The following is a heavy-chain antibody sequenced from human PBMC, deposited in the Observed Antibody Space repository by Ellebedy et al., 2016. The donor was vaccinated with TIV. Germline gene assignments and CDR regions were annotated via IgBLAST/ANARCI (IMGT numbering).Heavy chain of an antibody. D-gene: IGHD2-21*01. CDR1: GFTFSTYP. CDR3: VRDHVWSFDY. CDR2: IRDTGNPV. V-gene: IGHV3-48*02. Sequence: PGGSLRLSCAASGFTFSTYPMNWVRQAPGKGLEWISNIRDTGNPVSYADSVKGRFTVSRDNAKSPLYLQMNSLRDEDTAVYYCVRDHVWSFDYWGQGTLVTVSS. J-gene: IGHJ4*02.